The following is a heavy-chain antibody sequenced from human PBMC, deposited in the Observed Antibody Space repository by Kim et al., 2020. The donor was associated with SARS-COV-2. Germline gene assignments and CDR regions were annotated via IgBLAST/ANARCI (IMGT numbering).Heavy chain of an antibody. CDR3: ARSADYTHYLEY. CDR2: ISYDGSNK. D-gene: IGHD4-4*01. V-gene: IGHV3-33*05. J-gene: IGHJ4*02. CDR1: GFTFSSYG. Sequence: GGSLRLSCAASGFTFSSYGMHWVRQAPGKGLEWVAVISYDGSNKYYADSVKGRFTISRDNSKNTLYLQMNSLRAEDTAVYYCARSADYTHYLEYWGQGTLVTVSS.